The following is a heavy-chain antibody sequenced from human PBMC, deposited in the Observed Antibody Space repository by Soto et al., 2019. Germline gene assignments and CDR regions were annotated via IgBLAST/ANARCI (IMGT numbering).Heavy chain of an antibody. V-gene: IGHV3-23*01. CDR2: ISGSGGST. CDR3: AKDQTDCSGGSCYPDAFDI. D-gene: IGHD2-15*01. J-gene: IGHJ3*02. Sequence: GGSLRLSCAASGFTFSSYAMSWVRQAPGKGLEWVSAISGSGGSTYYADSVKGRFTISRDNSKNTLYLQMNSLRAEDTAVYYCAKDQTDCSGGSCYPDAFDIWGQGTMVTVSS. CDR1: GFTFSSYA.